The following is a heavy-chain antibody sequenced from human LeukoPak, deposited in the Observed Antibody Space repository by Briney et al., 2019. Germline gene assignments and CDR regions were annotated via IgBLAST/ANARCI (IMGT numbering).Heavy chain of an antibody. Sequence: KAGGSLRLSCVASGFTFRSYSMNWVRQAPGKGLEWVSCISSTSRYIYYADSVKGRFAISRDNAKNSVYLQMNSLRAEDTAVYYCTRAVAADDFSPGYWGQGTLLTVSS. CDR2: ISSTSRYI. V-gene: IGHV3-21*01. CDR1: GFTFRSYS. D-gene: IGHD3/OR15-3a*01. CDR3: TRAVAADDFSPGY. J-gene: IGHJ4*02.